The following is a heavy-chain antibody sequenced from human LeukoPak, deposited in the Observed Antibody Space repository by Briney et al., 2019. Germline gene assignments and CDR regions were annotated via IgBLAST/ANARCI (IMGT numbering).Heavy chain of an antibody. J-gene: IGHJ4*02. CDR1: GGSISSRSYY. CDR3: ARHYYGDYAYYLDY. V-gene: IGHV4-39*01. Sequence: SETLSLTCTVSGGSISSRSYYWGWIRQPPGKGLEWIGSINYSGTTYYNPSLRSRVTILIDASKNQFFLKLNSVTAPDTALYYCARHYYGDYAYYLDYWGQGTLVTVSS. CDR2: INYSGTT. D-gene: IGHD4-17*01.